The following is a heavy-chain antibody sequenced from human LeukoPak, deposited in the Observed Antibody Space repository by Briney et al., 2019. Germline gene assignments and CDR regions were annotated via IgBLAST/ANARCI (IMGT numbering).Heavy chain of an antibody. Sequence: PSETLSPTCTVSGGSISSSSYYWGWIRQPPGKGLEWIGSIYYSGSTYYNPSLKSRVTISVDTSKNQFSLKLSSVTAADTAVYYCARHDPPRDGITIFGVAYDYWGQGTLVTVSS. D-gene: IGHD3-3*01. CDR3: ARHDPPRDGITIFGVAYDY. CDR2: IYYSGST. V-gene: IGHV4-39*01. J-gene: IGHJ4*02. CDR1: GGSISSSSYY.